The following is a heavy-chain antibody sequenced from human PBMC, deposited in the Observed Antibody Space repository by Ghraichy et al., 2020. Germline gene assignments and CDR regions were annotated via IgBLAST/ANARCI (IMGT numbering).Heavy chain of an antibody. Sequence: SETLSLTCTVSGGSISSSTYYWGWVRQSPGRGLEWIGSVYYSGSTSYNPSLKSRVTISVDTSKNQFSLKLSSVTAADTAVYYCANGGNSLDFWGQGTLVTVSS. CDR2: VYYSGST. V-gene: IGHV4-39*07. CDR3: ANGGNSLDF. CDR1: GGSISSSTYY. D-gene: IGHD4-23*01. J-gene: IGHJ4*02.